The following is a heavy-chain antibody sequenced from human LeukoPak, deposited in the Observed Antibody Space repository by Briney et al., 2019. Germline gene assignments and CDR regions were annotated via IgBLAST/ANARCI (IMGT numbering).Heavy chain of an antibody. J-gene: IGHJ5*02. CDR1: GGSISSYY. CDR2: INHSGST. Sequence: PSETLSLTCTVSGGSISSYYWSWIRQPPGKGLEWIGEINHSGSTNYNPSLKSRVTISVDTSKNQFSLKLSSVTAADTAVYYCARGCISSGRGWFDPWGQGTLVTVSS. D-gene: IGHD6-25*01. V-gene: IGHV4-34*01. CDR3: ARGCISSGRGWFDP.